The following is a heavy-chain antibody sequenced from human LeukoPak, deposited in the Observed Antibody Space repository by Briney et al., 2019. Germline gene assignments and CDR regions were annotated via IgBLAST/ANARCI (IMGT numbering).Heavy chain of an antibody. CDR2: IYYSGST. V-gene: IGHV4-59*01. Sequence: SETLSLTCAVYGGSFSGYYWSWIRQPPGKGLEWIGYIYYSGSTSYNPSLKSRVTISAGTSKNQFSLKLSSVTAADTAVYYCARGRIYYDSTGYGYWGQGTLVTVSS. CDR3: ARGRIYYDSTGYGY. CDR1: GGSFSGYY. J-gene: IGHJ4*02. D-gene: IGHD3-22*01.